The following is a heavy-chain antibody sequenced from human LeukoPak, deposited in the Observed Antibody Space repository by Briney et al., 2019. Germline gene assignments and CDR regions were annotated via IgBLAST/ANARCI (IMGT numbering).Heavy chain of an antibody. Sequence: GASVKVSCKASGGTFSSYTISWVRQAPGQGLEWMGWMNPNSGNTGYAQKFQGRVTITRNTSVSTAYMELSSLRSEDTAVYYCARVLAATPRRLFDYWGQGTLVTVSS. CDR2: MNPNSGNT. V-gene: IGHV1-8*01. D-gene: IGHD2-15*01. CDR1: GGTFSSYT. J-gene: IGHJ4*02. CDR3: ARVLAATPRRLFDY.